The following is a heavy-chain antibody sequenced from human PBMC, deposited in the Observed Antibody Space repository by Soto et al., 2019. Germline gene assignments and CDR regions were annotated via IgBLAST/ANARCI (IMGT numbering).Heavy chain of an antibody. D-gene: IGHD6-13*01. Sequence: QVQLVQSGAEVKKPGSSVKVSFKPFGYTFTSSVISWVRQAPGQGREGMGWISAYNGNTNYQQKLQGRVTMTTDTSTSTAYMELRSLRSDDTAVYYCARDRGDSSSWYEILDYWGQGTLVTVSS. J-gene: IGHJ4*02. CDR2: ISAYNGNT. V-gene: IGHV1-18*04. CDR3: ARDRGDSSSWYEILDY. CDR1: GYTFTSSV.